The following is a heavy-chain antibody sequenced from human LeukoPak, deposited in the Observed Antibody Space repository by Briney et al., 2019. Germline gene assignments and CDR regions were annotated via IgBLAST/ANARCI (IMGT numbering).Heavy chain of an antibody. Sequence: SVKVSCKASGGTFSSYAISWVRQAPGQGLEWMGGIIPIFGTANYAQKFQGRVTITADESTSTAYIELSSLRSEDTAVYYCARVESLGCSSTSCHPRAGAFDIWGQGTMVTVSS. CDR2: IIPIFGTA. CDR1: GGTFSSYA. D-gene: IGHD2-2*01. V-gene: IGHV1-69*01. J-gene: IGHJ3*02. CDR3: ARVESLGCSSTSCHPRAGAFDI.